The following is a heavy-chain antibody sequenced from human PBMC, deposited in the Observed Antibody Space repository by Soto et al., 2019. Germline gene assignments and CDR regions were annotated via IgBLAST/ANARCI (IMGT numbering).Heavy chain of an antibody. J-gene: IGHJ5*02. Sequence: GASVKVSCKASGVTFSSYAISWVRQAPGQGLEWMGGIVPIFGTANYAQKFQGRVTITADESTSTAYMELSSLRSEDTAVYYCARESSYCSSTSCYVQLGMNWFDPWGQGTLVTVSS. V-gene: IGHV1-69*13. CDR2: IVPIFGTA. D-gene: IGHD2-2*01. CDR3: ARESSYCSSTSCYVQLGMNWFDP. CDR1: GVTFSSYA.